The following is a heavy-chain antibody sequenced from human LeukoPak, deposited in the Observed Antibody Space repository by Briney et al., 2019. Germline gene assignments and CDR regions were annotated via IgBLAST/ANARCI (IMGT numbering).Heavy chain of an antibody. Sequence: GGSLRLSCAASGLTFINFGMTWVRQAPGKGLEWVSAISGSAVIAFYADSVKGRFTISRDNSKNTLYLQMNSLRAEDTAVYYCAKDGGDIVVVPAARWFDPWGQGTLVTVSS. CDR2: ISGSAVIA. CDR1: GLTFINFG. J-gene: IGHJ5*02. D-gene: IGHD2-2*01. V-gene: IGHV3-23*01. CDR3: AKDGGDIVVVPAARWFDP.